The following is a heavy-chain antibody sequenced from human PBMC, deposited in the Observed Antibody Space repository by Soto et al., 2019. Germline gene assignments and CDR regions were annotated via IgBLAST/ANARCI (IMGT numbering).Heavy chain of an antibody. CDR3: ARGASLGPAAGTGPLFDP. J-gene: IGHJ5*02. V-gene: IGHV1-2*04. Sequence: ASVKVSCKASGYTFTSYYMHWVRQAPGQGLEWMGWINPNSGGTNYAQKFQGWVTMTRDTSISTAYMELSRLRSDDTAVYYCARGASLGPAAGTGPLFDPWGQGTLVTVSS. CDR1: GYTFTSYY. CDR2: INPNSGGT. D-gene: IGHD6-13*01.